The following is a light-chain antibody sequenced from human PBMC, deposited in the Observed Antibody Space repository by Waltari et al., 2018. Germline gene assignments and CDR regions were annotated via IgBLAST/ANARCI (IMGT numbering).Light chain of an antibody. V-gene: IGLV4-69*01. CDR2: VNSDGSH. CDR1: SGYSSNV. Sequence: LVLTQSPSASAYLGASVKLTCTLSSGYSSNVIAWPQQRPWKCPRYLMKVNSDGSHRKGDDIPDRFSASNSGTEYYLTISSLQSEDEADYYCQTGGHGTWVFGGGTKLTVL. CDR3: QTGGHGTWV. J-gene: IGLJ3*02.